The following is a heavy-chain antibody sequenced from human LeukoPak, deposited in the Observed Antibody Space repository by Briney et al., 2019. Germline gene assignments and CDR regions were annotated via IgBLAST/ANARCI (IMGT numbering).Heavy chain of an antibody. Sequence: SEILSLTCTVSRDSISRGSYYWGWIRQPPGKGLEWIGTIYYSGSTYYNPSLKSRVTISVDTAKNYFSLSLRSVTAADTALYYCARQDYVSSYFDPWGQGTLVTVSS. CDR2: IYYSGST. V-gene: IGHV4-39*01. J-gene: IGHJ5*02. D-gene: IGHD4-17*01. CDR3: ARQDYVSSYFDP. CDR1: RDSISRGSYY.